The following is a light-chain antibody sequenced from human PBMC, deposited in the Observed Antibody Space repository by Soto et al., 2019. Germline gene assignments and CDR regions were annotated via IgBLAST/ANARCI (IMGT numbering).Light chain of an antibody. J-gene: IGKJ4*02. Sequence: EIVLTQSPAPLSLSPGERATLSCRASPSVSSYLAWYQQKPGQAPRLLIYDASNRATGIPPRFSGSGSGTDLTLSISSLEPEGFAVCYCQQRSSWPLTVGGGTKVEIK. CDR1: PSVSSY. CDR3: QQRSSWPLT. V-gene: IGKV3-11*01. CDR2: DAS.